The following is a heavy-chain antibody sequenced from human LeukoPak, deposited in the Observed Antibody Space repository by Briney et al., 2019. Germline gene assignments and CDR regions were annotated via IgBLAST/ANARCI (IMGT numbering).Heavy chain of an antibody. D-gene: IGHD2-21*02. Sequence: PSETLSLTCAVYGGSFSGYSWSWIRQPPGKGLEWIGYIYHSGSTYYNPSLKSRVTISVDRSKNQFSLKLSSVTAADTAVYYCARGVVVTAIRAYWYFDLWGRGTLVTVSS. CDR2: IYHSGST. CDR3: ARGVVVTAIRAYWYFDL. V-gene: IGHV4-30-2*01. CDR1: GGSFSGYS. J-gene: IGHJ2*01.